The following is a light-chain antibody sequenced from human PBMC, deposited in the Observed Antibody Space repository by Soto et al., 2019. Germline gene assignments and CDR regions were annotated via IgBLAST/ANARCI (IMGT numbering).Light chain of an antibody. V-gene: IGKV1-39*01. CDR2: AAT. Sequence: DIQTTGSPSSLGAYIGDRVTRTCRASHSISSYLNWYQHKPGKAPNLLIYAATTLQSGVPSRFSGSGSGTDFTLTISSLQAEHFAVYYCQQCYSTPWTFGQGTKVDIK. J-gene: IGKJ1*01. CDR3: QQCYSTPWT. CDR1: HSISSY.